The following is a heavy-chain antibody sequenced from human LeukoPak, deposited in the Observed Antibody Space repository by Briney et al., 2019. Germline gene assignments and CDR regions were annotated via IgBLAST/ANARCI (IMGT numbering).Heavy chain of an antibody. D-gene: IGHD3/OR15-3a*01. CDR1: GFTLRSNF. V-gene: IGHV3-66*01. CDR3: ARGCWTL. CDR2: IYSGGST. J-gene: IGHJ4*02. Sequence: GGSLRHSFAASGFTLRSNFMSWVRQAPGKGLEWVSVIYSGGSTDYADSVKGRFTISKGNSKNPLYLQMTGLRAEDTAVYYYARGCWTLWVQGTLVTVSS.